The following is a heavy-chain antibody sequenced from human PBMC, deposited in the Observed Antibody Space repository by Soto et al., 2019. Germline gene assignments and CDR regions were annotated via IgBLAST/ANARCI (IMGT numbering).Heavy chain of an antibody. Sequence: ASVKVSCKASGYSFTNFYMYWVRQAPGQGLEWMGIINPSGGSTIYAQKFQGRVTMTRDTSTSTVNMELSSVTAADTAVYYCARTSRFDYWGQGTLVTVSS. V-gene: IGHV1-46*01. J-gene: IGHJ4*02. D-gene: IGHD6-6*01. CDR3: ARTSRFDY. CDR2: INPSGGST. CDR1: GYSFTNFY.